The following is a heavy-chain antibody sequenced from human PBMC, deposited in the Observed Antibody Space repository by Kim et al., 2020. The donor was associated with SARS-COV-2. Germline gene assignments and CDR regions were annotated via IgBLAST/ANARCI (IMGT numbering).Heavy chain of an antibody. J-gene: IGHJ4*02. V-gene: IGHV7-4-1*02. D-gene: IGHD3-3*01. CDR2: INTNTGNP. Sequence: ASVKVSCKASGYTFTSYAMNWVRQAPGQGLEWMGWINTNTGNPTYAQGFTGRFVFSLDTSVSTAYLQISSLKAEDTAVYYCWAAKDLRFFGVVRRAVWGYFDYWGQGTLVTVSS. CDR1: GYTFTSYA. CDR3: WAAKDLRFFGVVRRAVWGYFDY.